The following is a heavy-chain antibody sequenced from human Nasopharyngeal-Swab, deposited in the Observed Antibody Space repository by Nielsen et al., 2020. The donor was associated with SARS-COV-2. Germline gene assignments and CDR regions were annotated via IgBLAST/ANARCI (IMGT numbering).Heavy chain of an antibody. D-gene: IGHD3-3*01. Sequence: ASVKVSCKASGYTFTSYDINWVRHATAQGLEWMGWMNPNSGNTGYAQKFQGRVTMTRNTSISTAYMELSSLRSEDTAVYYCARAGTYYDFWSGSPGGMDVWGQGTTVTVSS. V-gene: IGHV1-8*01. CDR3: ARAGTYYDFWSGSPGGMDV. CDR1: GYTFTSYD. J-gene: IGHJ6*02. CDR2: MNPNSGNT.